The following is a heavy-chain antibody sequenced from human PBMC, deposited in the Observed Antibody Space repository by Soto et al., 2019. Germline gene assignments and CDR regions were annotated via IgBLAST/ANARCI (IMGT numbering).Heavy chain of an antibody. Sequence: SETLSLTCTVSGGSISSNSYYWGWIRQPPGKGLEWIGSIYYSGSTYYNPSLKSRVTISVDTSKNQFSLKLSSVTAADTAVYYCARLQEYCSGGSCYWGYFDYWGQGTLLTVSS. CDR3: ARLQEYCSGGSCYWGYFDY. V-gene: IGHV4-39*01. CDR1: GGSISSNSYY. D-gene: IGHD2-15*01. J-gene: IGHJ4*02. CDR2: IYYSGST.